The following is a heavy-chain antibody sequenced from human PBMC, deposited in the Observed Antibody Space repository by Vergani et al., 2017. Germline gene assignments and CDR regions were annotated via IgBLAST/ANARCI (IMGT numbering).Heavy chain of an antibody. CDR1: GGSFSGYY. V-gene: IGHV4-34*01. CDR3: ARGRVKGIVVVPAWVGPAFDI. Sequence: QVQLQQWGAGLLKPSETLSLTCAVYGGSFSGYYWSWIRQPPGKGLEWIGAINHSGSTNYNPSLKSRVTISVDTSKNQFSLKLSSVTAADTAVYYCARGRVKGIVVVPAWVGPAFDIWGQGTMVTVSS. J-gene: IGHJ3*02. D-gene: IGHD2-2*01. CDR2: INHSGST.